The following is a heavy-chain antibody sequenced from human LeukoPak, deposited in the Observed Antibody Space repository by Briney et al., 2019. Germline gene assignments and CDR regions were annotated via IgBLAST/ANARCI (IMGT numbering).Heavy chain of an antibody. J-gene: IGHJ4*02. Sequence: PGGSLRLSCAASGFTVSSNYMSWVRQAPGKGLEWVSYISSSSSTIYYADSVKGRFTISRDNAKNSLYLQMNSLRAEDTAVYYCASGYDSSLFDYWGQGTLVTVSS. V-gene: IGHV3-48*01. CDR3: ASGYDSSLFDY. CDR1: GFTVSSNY. D-gene: IGHD3-22*01. CDR2: ISSSSSTI.